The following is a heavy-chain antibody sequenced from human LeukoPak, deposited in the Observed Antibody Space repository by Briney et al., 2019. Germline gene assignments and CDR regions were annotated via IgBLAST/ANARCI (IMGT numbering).Heavy chain of an antibody. D-gene: IGHD3-10*01. J-gene: IGHJ5*02. CDR1: GFTFSSYA. CDR3: AKDYYASGS. Sequence: PGGSLRLSCAASGFTFSSYAMTWVRQAPGKGLEWVSSISPIGSGTYYAASVKGRFTISRDNSNLYLQMNNLRAEDTAVYYCAKDYYASGSWGQGALVTVSS. CDR2: ISPIGSGT. V-gene: IGHV3-23*01.